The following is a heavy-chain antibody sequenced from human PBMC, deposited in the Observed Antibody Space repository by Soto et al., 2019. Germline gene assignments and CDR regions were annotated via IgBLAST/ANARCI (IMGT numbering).Heavy chain of an antibody. CDR1: GFIFSSFA. Sequence: GGCLRLSCAASGFIFSSFAMSWVRQAPGKGLEWVSTISNNGGSTYSADSVKGRFTISRDNSKNTLYLQMNSLRAEDTAVYYCAKDPDISGWYQTDLDYWGQGTLVTVSS. V-gene: IGHV3-23*01. CDR2: ISNNGGST. CDR3: AKDPDISGWYQTDLDY. D-gene: IGHD6-19*01. J-gene: IGHJ4*02.